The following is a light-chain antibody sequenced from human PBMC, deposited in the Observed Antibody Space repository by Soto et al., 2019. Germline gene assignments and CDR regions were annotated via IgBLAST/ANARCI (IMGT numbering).Light chain of an antibody. CDR2: RAS. J-gene: IGKJ1*01. CDR3: QQYNNWPPWT. CDR1: QRINSN. V-gene: IGKV3-15*01. Sequence: EVVMTQSPATLSVSPGERATLSCRAIQRINSNLAWYQQKPGQAPRLLIYRASTRATGIPARFSGSGSGTEFTLTISSLQSEDFAFYYCQQYNNWPPWTFGQGTKVDSK.